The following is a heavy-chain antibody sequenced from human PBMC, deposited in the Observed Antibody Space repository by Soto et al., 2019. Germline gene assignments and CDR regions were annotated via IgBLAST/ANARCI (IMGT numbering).Heavy chain of an antibody. CDR1: GFTFSSSW. V-gene: IGHV3-7*05. CDR3: TRNRLDY. D-gene: IGHD2-21*01. J-gene: IGHJ4*02. Sequence: GGSLRLSCAASGFTFSSSWMSWVRQAPGRGLEWVANINQDGGEKYYVDSVKGRFTIPRDNAKNSLYLQMNSLRAEDTAVYYCTRNRLDYWGQGTLVTVSS. CDR2: INQDGGEK.